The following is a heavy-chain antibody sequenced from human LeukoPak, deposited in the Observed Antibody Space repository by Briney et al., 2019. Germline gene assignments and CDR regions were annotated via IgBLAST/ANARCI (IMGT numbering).Heavy chain of an antibody. Sequence: SETLSLTCTVSGGSISSSSYYWGWIRQPPGKGLEWIGSIYYSGSTYYNPSLKSRVTISVDTSKNQFSLKLSSVTAADTAVYYCARDGPTYYYDSSGWNWFDPWGQGTLVTVSS. CDR1: GGSISSSSYY. CDR3: ARDGPTYYYDSSGWNWFDP. D-gene: IGHD3-22*01. J-gene: IGHJ5*02. CDR2: IYYSGST. V-gene: IGHV4-39*07.